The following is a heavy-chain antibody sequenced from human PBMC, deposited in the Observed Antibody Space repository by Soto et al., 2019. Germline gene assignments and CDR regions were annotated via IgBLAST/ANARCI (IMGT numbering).Heavy chain of an antibody. CDR3: ASNSRYCSGGSCSRPAVY. CDR2: IYPGDSDT. V-gene: IGHV5-51*01. J-gene: IGHJ4*02. CDR1: GYSFTSYW. Sequence: GESLKISCKGSGYSFTSYWIGWVRQMPGKGLEWMGIIYPGDSDTRYSPSFQGQVTISADKSISTAYLQWSSLKASDTAMYYCASNSRYCSGGSCSRPAVYWGQGTLVTV. D-gene: IGHD2-15*01.